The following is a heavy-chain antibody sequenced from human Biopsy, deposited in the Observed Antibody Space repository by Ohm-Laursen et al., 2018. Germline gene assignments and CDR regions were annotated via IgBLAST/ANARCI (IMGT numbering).Heavy chain of an antibody. Sequence: SLRLSCAASGFTFSSYSMTWVRQAPGKGLEWISNISETSSHIYDADSVKGRFTVARDNAKNSLYLQLNSLRAEDTAVYYCARDSRRTAREGGMDVWGQGTTVTVSS. CDR1: GFTFSSYS. D-gene: IGHD6-6*01. CDR3: ARDSRRTAREGGMDV. CDR2: ISETSSHI. V-gene: IGHV3-21*01. J-gene: IGHJ6*02.